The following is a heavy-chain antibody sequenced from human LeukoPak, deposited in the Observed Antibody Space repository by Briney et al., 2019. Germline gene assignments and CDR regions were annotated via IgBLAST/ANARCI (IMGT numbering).Heavy chain of an antibody. CDR1: GFTFSSYG. Sequence: QPGGSLRLSCAASGFTFSSYGMHWVRQAPGKGLEWVAFIRYDGSNKYYADSVKGRFTISRDNSKNTLYLQMNSLRAEDTAVYYCAKDLNPRTTVLYFDYWGQGTLVTVSS. CDR3: AKDLNPRTTVLYFDY. CDR2: IRYDGSNK. D-gene: IGHD4/OR15-4a*01. V-gene: IGHV3-30*02. J-gene: IGHJ4*02.